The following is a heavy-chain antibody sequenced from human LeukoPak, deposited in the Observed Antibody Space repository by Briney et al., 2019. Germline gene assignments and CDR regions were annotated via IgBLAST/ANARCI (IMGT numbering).Heavy chain of an antibody. J-gene: IGHJ5*01. Sequence: PGGSLRLSCEASGFTFTSYAMSWVRQTPGKGLEWVSSVSASGVSTDCADSVKGRFTISRANSKNTLYLQINSLRAEDTAVYYCAKQSSSGWYASFDSWGQGTLVTVSS. CDR2: VSASGVST. CDR1: GFTFTSYA. CDR3: AKQSSSGWYASFDS. V-gene: IGHV3-23*01. D-gene: IGHD6-19*01.